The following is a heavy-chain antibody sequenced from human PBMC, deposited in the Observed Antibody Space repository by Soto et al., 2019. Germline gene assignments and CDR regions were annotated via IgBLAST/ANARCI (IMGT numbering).Heavy chain of an antibody. J-gene: IGHJ4*02. Sequence: SETLSLTCTVSGVSISSGGYYWSWIRQHPGKGLEWIGYIYYIGTTYYNPSLKSRVTMSVDTSKNQFSLKLSSVTAADTAVYYCARAENPIGGFDYWGQGTLVTVSS. V-gene: IGHV4-31*03. CDR3: ARAENPIGGFDY. CDR1: GVSISSGGYY. D-gene: IGHD3-10*01. CDR2: IYYIGTT.